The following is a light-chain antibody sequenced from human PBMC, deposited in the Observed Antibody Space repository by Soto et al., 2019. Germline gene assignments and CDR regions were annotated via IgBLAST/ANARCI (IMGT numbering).Light chain of an antibody. Sequence: DIQMTQSPSTLSASVGDRVTITCRASQSISTWLAWYQQEPGKAPKLLIHKASSLQSGVPSRFSGSGSGTDFTLPISSLHPDDFATSYCQQYNSYSPTFGQGTRVEIK. CDR2: KAS. CDR1: QSISTW. CDR3: QQYNSYSPT. J-gene: IGKJ1*01. V-gene: IGKV1-5*03.